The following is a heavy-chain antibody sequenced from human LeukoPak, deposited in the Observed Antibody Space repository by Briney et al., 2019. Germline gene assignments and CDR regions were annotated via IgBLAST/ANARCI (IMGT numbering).Heavy chain of an antibody. CDR1: GYTFSSYS. D-gene: IGHD3-22*01. Sequence: GGSLRLSCAASGYTFSSYSINWVRQAPGKGLEWVSSVSVRSNYIYYADAVRGRFRISRDDARDSLYLQMNSLRAEDTAVYYCVRLRRNSDTSGFYYYDFWGQGTLVTVSS. V-gene: IGHV3-21*01. J-gene: IGHJ4*02. CDR2: VSVRSNYI. CDR3: VRLRRNSDTSGFYYYDF.